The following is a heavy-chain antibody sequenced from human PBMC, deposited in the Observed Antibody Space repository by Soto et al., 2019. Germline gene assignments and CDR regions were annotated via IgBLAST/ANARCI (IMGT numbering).Heavy chain of an antibody. CDR2: ISGSGGST. Sequence: EVQLLESGGGLVQPGGSLRLSCAASGFTFSSHGMSWVRQAPGKGLEWVSSISGSGGSTYYADSVKGRFTISRDNSKNTLYLQMNSLRVEDTAVYYCAKAAYYYGSGSDFPFDYWGQGTLVTVSS. CDR1: GFTFSSHG. CDR3: AKAAYYYGSGSDFPFDY. D-gene: IGHD3-10*01. V-gene: IGHV3-23*01. J-gene: IGHJ4*02.